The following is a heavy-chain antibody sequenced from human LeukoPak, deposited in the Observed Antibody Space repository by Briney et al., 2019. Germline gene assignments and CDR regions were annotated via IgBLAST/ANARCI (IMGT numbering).Heavy chain of an antibody. D-gene: IGHD3-10*01. Sequence: GGSLRLSCAASGFTFSSYSVNWVRQAPGKGLEWVSYISSSSSTIYYADSVKGRFTISRDNSKNTLYLQMNSLRAEDTAVYYCARDARLLWFGELPGYYFDYWGQGTLVTVSS. CDR2: ISSSSSTI. J-gene: IGHJ4*01. CDR3: ARDARLLWFGELPGYYFDY. V-gene: IGHV3-48*01. CDR1: GFTFSSYS.